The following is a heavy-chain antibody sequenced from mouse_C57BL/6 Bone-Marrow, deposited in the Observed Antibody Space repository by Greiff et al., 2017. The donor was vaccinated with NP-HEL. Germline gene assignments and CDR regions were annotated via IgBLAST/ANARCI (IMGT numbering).Heavy chain of an antibody. CDR2: ISSGGDYI. V-gene: IGHV5-9-1*02. D-gene: IGHD2-4*01. Sequence: EVQLQESGEGLVKPGGSLKLSCAASGFTFSSYAMSWVRQTPEKRLEWVAYISSGGDYIYYADTVKGRFTISRDNARNTLYLQMSSLKSEDTAMYYCTRPYYDYDGAWFAYWGQGTLVTVSA. CDR3: TRPYYDYDGAWFAY. CDR1: GFTFSSYA. J-gene: IGHJ3*01.